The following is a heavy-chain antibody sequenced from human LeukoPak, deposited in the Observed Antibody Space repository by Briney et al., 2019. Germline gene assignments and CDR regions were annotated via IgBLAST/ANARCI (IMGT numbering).Heavy chain of an antibody. Sequence: GGSLRLSCAASGFTFSSYGMHWVRQAPGKGLEWVAVISYDGSNKYYADSVKGRFTISRDNSKNTLYLQMNSLRAEDTAVYYCARDLIVGATAFDYWGQGTLVTVSS. CDR1: GFTFSSYG. CDR3: ARDLIVGATAFDY. V-gene: IGHV3-30*03. CDR2: ISYDGSNK. D-gene: IGHD1-26*01. J-gene: IGHJ4*02.